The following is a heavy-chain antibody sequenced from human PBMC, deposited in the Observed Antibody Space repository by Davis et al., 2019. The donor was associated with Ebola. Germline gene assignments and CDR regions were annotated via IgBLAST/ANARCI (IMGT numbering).Heavy chain of an antibody. CDR3: ARDLGTAMATE. J-gene: IGHJ4*02. CDR2: IIPMLGIP. V-gene: IGHV1-69*04. CDR1: GGTFSTYA. Sequence: SSVTVSLKASGGTFSTYAIDWVRQAPGQGLEWMGRIIPMLGIPNYAQRFQGRVTITADKSTSTAYMELSSLRSEDTAMYYCARDLGTAMATEWGQGTLVTVSS. D-gene: IGHD5-18*01.